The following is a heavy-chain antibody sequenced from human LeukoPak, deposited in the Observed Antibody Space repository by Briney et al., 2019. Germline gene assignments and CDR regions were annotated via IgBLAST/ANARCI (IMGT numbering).Heavy chain of an antibody. J-gene: IGHJ4*02. D-gene: IGHD4-23*01. Sequence: GGSLRLSCAASGFTFSSYSMNWVRQAPGKGLDWVSSISSSSSYIYYADSVKGRFTISRDNGKNSLYLQMNSLRAEDTAVYYCARDYGGSSPFDYWGQGTLVTVSS. V-gene: IGHV3-21*01. CDR3: ARDYGGSSPFDY. CDR1: GFTFSSYS. CDR2: ISSSSSYI.